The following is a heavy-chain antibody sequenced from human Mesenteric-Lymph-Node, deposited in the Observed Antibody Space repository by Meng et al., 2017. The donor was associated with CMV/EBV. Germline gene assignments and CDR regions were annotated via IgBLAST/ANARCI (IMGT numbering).Heavy chain of an antibody. V-gene: IGHV1-2*06. D-gene: IGHD2-15*01. Sequence: YTFSDYPIHWVRQAPGQGLEWVGRINPNSGGTNYAQKFQGRVTMTRDTSITTVSMEMRSLRSDDTAVYYCGRLMQGYNSAGTCNRYDYWGQGTLVTVSS. CDR1: YTFSDYP. CDR3: GRLMQGYNSAGTCNRYDY. CDR2: INPNSGGT. J-gene: IGHJ4*02.